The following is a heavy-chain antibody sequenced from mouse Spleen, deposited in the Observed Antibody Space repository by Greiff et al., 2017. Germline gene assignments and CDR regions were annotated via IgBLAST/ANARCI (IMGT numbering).Heavy chain of an antibody. V-gene: IGHV5-9-2*01. CDR1: GFTFSSYG. Sequence: EVQLVESGGGLVKPGGSLKLSCAASGFTFSSYGMSWVRQTPEKRLEWVATISGGGSYTYYPDSVKGRFTISRDNAKNNLYLQMSSLRSEDTALYYCARFYDGYYVYFDYWGQGTTLTVSS. J-gene: IGHJ2*01. D-gene: IGHD2-3*01. CDR3: ARFYDGYYVYFDY. CDR2: ISGGGSYT.